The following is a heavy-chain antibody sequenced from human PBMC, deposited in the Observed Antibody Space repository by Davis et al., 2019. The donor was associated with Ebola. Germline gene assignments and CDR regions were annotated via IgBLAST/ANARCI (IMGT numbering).Heavy chain of an antibody. CDR1: GCTFTSYG. J-gene: IGHJ6*02. CDR2: ISAYNGNT. Sequence: ASVKVSCKASGCTFTSYGISWVRQAPGQGLEWMGWISAYNGNTNYAQKLQGRVTMTTDTSTSTAYMELRSLRSDDTAVYYCARYGYGDYGYYYYYGMDVWGQGTTVTVSS. D-gene: IGHD4-17*01. V-gene: IGHV1-18*01. CDR3: ARYGYGDYGYYYYYGMDV.